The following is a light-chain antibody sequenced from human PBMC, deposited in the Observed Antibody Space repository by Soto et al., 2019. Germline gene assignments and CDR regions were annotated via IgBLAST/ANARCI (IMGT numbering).Light chain of an antibody. J-gene: IGLJ2*01. CDR2: NVY. V-gene: IGLV2-14*03. Sequence: QSALTQPASVSGSPGQSITISCTGTSSDVGGYNFVSWYQQHPGKAPKLMLYNVYDRPSGISHRFSGSRSDNTASLTISGLQAEDEAHYYCNSYTSSSTLVFGGGTKVTVL. CDR3: NSYTSSSTLV. CDR1: SSDVGGYNF.